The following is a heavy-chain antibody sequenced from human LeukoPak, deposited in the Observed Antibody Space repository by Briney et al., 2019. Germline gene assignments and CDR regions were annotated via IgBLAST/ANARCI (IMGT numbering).Heavy chain of an antibody. CDR2: ISGSGGST. D-gene: IGHD3-10*01. CDR1: GFTSSSYA. J-gene: IGHJ4*02. V-gene: IGHV3-23*01. Sequence: GGSLRLSCAASGFTSSSYAMSWVRQAPGKGLEWVSAISGSGGSTYYADSVKGRFTISRDNSKNTLYLQMNSLRAEDTAVYYCAKVGSGSYYPYYFDYWGQGTLVTVSS. CDR3: AKVGSGSYYPYYFDY.